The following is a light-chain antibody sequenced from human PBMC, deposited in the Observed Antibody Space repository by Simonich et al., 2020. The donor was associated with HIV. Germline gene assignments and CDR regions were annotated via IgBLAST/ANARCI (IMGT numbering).Light chain of an antibody. Sequence: EIVMTQSPATLSVSPGERATLSCRASQSISNSLAWYRQKPGQAPRLLIYDASNRATGIPARFSGSGSGTDFTLTISSLEPEDFAVYYCQQRSNWPLTFGGGTKVEIK. CDR1: QSISNS. V-gene: IGKV3-11*01. J-gene: IGKJ4*01. CDR2: DAS. CDR3: QQRSNWPLT.